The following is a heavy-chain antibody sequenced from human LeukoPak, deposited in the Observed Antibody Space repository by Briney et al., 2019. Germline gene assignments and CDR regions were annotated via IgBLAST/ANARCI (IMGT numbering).Heavy chain of an antibody. CDR2: IYVSGIT. D-gene: IGHD6-19*01. CDR1: GGSIRSYY. J-gene: IGHJ5*02. V-gene: IGHV4-4*07. Sequence: PSETLSLTCSVSGGSIRSYYWSWIRQPAGKGLEWIGRIYVSGITHYIPSLKNRVTMSEDTSKNQFSLNLRSVTAADTAVYYCARGAPNSGWFDVWGQGALVTVSS. CDR3: ARGAPNSGWFDV.